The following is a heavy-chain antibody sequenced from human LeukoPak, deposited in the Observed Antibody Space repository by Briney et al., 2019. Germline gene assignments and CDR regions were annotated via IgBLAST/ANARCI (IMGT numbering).Heavy chain of an antibody. CDR1: GGTYSSYA. D-gene: IGHD2-2*01. Sequence: SVKVSCKASGGTYSSYAISWVRQAPGQGLEWMGGIIPIFRTANYAQKFQGRVTITTDESTSTAYMELSSLRSEDTAVYYCARDAVRSYQLLSHYYYYNYMDVWGKGTTVTVSS. CDR2: IIPIFRTA. CDR3: ARDAVRSYQLLSHYYYYNYMDV. J-gene: IGHJ6*03. V-gene: IGHV1-69*05.